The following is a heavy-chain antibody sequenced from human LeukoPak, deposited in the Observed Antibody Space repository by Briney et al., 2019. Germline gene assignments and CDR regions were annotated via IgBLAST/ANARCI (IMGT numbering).Heavy chain of an antibody. Sequence: ASVTVSCKAPGYTFTTHYMHWVRQAPGQGLEWMGIINPSGGTTNYAQKFQGRVTMTRDTSTTTLYMGLSSLRSEDTAVYYCARGRPGSGWSFDYWGQGTLVTVSS. V-gene: IGHV1-46*01. CDR2: INPSGGTT. CDR3: ARGRPGSGWSFDY. J-gene: IGHJ4*02. D-gene: IGHD6-19*01. CDR1: GYTFTTHY.